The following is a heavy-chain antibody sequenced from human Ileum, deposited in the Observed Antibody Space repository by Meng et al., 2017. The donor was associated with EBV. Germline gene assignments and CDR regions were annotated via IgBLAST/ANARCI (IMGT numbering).Heavy chain of an antibody. CDR3: ARDSSSSAYSPFDY. D-gene: IGHD3-22*01. CDR2: TYYRSKWYN. Sequence: QVPLQQSGPGLVQPSQTPSLTCVIFGDSVSSNSAAWNWIRQSPSRGLEWLGRTYYRSKWYNDYAVSVKSRITINPDTYKNQFSLQLNSVTPEDTAVYYCARDSSSSAYSPFDYWGQGTLVTAPQ. CDR1: GDSVSSNSAA. J-gene: IGHJ4*02. V-gene: IGHV6-1*01.